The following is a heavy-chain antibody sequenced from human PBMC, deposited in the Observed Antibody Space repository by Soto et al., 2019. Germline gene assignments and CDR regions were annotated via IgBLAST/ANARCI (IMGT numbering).Heavy chain of an antibody. V-gene: IGHV4-31*03. CDR2: IYYSGDT. CDR1: GVSISHGAYY. Sequence: QVQLQESGPGLVKPLQTLSLTCTVSGVSISHGAYYWSWIRQLPGKGLEWIGYIYYSGDTQYNPSLKSRITVSIDTSKNQFSLKMNSVTAADTAMYFCARVDSASWLDYWGQGTLVTVSS. J-gene: IGHJ4*02. D-gene: IGHD6-13*01. CDR3: ARVDSASWLDY.